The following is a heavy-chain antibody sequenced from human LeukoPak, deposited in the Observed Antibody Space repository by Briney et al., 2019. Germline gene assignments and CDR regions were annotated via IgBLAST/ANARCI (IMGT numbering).Heavy chain of an antibody. V-gene: IGHV4-59*12. CDR1: GGSISSYY. Sequence: SETLSLTCTVSGGSISSYYWSWIRQPPGKGLEWIGYIYYSGSTNYNPSLKSRVTISVDTTKNQFSLKLSSVTAADTAVYYCAGPRPSMDVWGQGTTVTVSS. CDR2: IYYSGST. J-gene: IGHJ6*02. D-gene: IGHD6-6*01. CDR3: AGPRPSMDV.